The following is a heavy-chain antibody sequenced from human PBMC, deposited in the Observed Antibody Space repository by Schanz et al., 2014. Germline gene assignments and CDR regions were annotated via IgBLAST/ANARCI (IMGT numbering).Heavy chain of an antibody. Sequence: QAQLVESGGGVVQPGRSLRLSCVASGFTFISYDIHWVRQAPGKGLEWVAVIRYDGRNKNFVESVKGRFTISRDNSKNTLYLQINSLRTEDTAVFYCAKGLGTRSNNFDYWGQGTLVTVSS. CDR1: GFTFISYD. V-gene: IGHV3-33*03. CDR3: AKGLGTRSNNFDY. J-gene: IGHJ4*02. CDR2: IRYDGRNK. D-gene: IGHD6-13*01.